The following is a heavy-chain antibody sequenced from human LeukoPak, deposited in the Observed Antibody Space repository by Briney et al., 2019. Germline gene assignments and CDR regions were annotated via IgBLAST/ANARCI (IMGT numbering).Heavy chain of an antibody. J-gene: IGHJ4*02. Sequence: GGSLRLSCAASGFTFSSYSMNWVRQAPGKGLEWVSSISSSSSYIYYADSVKGRFTISRDNTKNSLYLQMNSLRAEDTAVYYCARIWFGEFDYWGQGTLVTVSS. V-gene: IGHV3-21*01. CDR2: ISSSSSYI. D-gene: IGHD3-10*01. CDR3: ARIWFGEFDY. CDR1: GFTFSSYS.